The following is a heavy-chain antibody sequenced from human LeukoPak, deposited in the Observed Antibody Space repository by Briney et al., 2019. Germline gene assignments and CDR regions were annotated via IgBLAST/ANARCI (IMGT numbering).Heavy chain of an antibody. CDR2: IKQDGSEK. CDR1: GFTFETYW. V-gene: IGHV3-7*04. D-gene: IGHD4-17*01. Sequence: SGGSLRLSCAASGFTFETYWMSWVRQAPGKGLEWVANIKQDGSEKYYVDSVKGRFTISRDNAKNSLYLQMNSLRAEDTAVYYCARGVPTDYWGQGTLVTVSS. J-gene: IGHJ4*02. CDR3: ARGVPTDY.